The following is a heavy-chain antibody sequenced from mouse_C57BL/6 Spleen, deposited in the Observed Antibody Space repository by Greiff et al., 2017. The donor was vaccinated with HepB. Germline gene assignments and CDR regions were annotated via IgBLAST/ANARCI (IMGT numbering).Heavy chain of an antibody. CDR2: IDPETGGT. CDR1: GYTFTDYE. Sequence: QVQLQQSGAELVRPGASVTLSCKASGYTFTDYEMHWVKQTPVHGLEWIGAIDPETGGTAYNQKFKGKAILTADKSSSTAYMELRSLTSEDSAVYYCTRLMITTWGRAMDYWGQGTSVTVSS. D-gene: IGHD2-4*01. CDR3: TRLMITTWGRAMDY. V-gene: IGHV1-15*01. J-gene: IGHJ4*01.